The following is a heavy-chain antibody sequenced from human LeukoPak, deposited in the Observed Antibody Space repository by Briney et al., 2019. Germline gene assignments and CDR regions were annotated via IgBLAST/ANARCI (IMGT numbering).Heavy chain of an antibody. CDR1: GFAVSSNY. V-gene: IGHV3-53*01. Sequence: PGGSLRLSCTPSGFAVSSNYISWARQAPGKGLEWVSVISSGGTTYYADSVMGRFSISRDNFQNTLYLQMNSLRAEDTAVYYCARDFSGGVRYFDLWGRGTLVTVSS. J-gene: IGHJ2*01. CDR2: ISSGGTT. CDR3: ARDFSGGVRYFDL. D-gene: IGHD2-15*01.